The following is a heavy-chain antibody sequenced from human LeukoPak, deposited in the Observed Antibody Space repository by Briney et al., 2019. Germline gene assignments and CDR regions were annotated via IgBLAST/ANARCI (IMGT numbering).Heavy chain of an antibody. D-gene: IGHD3-10*01. CDR2: IYPGDSDT. CDR1: GYSFTNYW. Sequence: GESLKISCKGSGYSFTNYWIGWVRQMPGKGLEWMGNIYPGDSDTRYSPSFQGQVTISADKSITTAYLQWSSLKASDTAMYYCARRMVRGVIISWCDPWGQGTLITVSS. J-gene: IGHJ5*02. V-gene: IGHV5-51*01. CDR3: ARRMVRGVIISWCDP.